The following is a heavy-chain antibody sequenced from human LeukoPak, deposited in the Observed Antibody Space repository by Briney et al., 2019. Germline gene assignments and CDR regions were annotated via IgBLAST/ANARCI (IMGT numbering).Heavy chain of an antibody. J-gene: IGHJ5*02. CDR1: GNTFTTYD. CDR2: MDPNSGNT. V-gene: IGHV1-8*03. CDR3: ARGSDSSSWYTLGPWFDP. Sequence: ASGKVSCKASGNTFTTYDINWVRQATGQGLEWMGWMDPNSGNTGYAQKFQGRVTFTRNTSISTAYMELSSLRSEDTAVYYCARGSDSSSWYTLGPWFDPWGQGTLATVSS. D-gene: IGHD6-13*01.